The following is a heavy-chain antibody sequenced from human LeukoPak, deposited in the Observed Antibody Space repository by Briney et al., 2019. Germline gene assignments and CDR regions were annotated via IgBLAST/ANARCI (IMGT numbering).Heavy chain of an antibody. J-gene: IGHJ4*02. Sequence: SETLSLTCTVSGGSISSSSYYWGWIRQPPGKGLEWLGSIYYSGSTYYNPSLKSRVTISVDTSKNQFSLKLSSVTAADTAVYYCARLTYYYGSGSYTFDYWGQGILVTVSS. CDR3: ARLTYYYGSGSYTFDY. CDR1: GGSISSSSYY. V-gene: IGHV4-39*01. CDR2: IYYSGST. D-gene: IGHD3-10*01.